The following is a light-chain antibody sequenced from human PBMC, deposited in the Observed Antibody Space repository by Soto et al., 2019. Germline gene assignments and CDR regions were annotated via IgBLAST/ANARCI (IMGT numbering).Light chain of an antibody. J-gene: IGLJ2*01. V-gene: IGLV2-11*01. CDR2: DVS. Sequence: QSVLTQPPSASGSPGQSVTISCTGTSSDVGGYNYVSWYQQHPGKAPKVIIYDVSKRPSGVPDRFSGSKSGNTASLTISGLQAEDEADYYCCSYAGSYTVVFGGGTKLTVL. CDR3: CSYAGSYTVV. CDR1: SSDVGGYNY.